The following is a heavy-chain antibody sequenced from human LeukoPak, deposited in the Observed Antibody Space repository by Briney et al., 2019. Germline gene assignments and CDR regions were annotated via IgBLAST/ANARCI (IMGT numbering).Heavy chain of an antibody. Sequence: PGGSLRLSCAASGFTFSSFSMNWVRQAPGKGREWISYISSSSSSTYYADSVKGRFTISRDNAKNSLYLQMNSLRAEDTAVYYCARVIGSYGDSAYWGQGTLVTVSS. CDR2: ISSSSSST. CDR3: ARVIGSYGDSAY. CDR1: GFTFSSFS. V-gene: IGHV3-48*04. D-gene: IGHD4-17*01. J-gene: IGHJ4*02.